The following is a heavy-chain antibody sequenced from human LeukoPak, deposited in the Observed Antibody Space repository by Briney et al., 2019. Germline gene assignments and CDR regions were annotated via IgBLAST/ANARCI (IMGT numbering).Heavy chain of an antibody. J-gene: IGHJ4*02. V-gene: IGHV3-23*01. CDR2: ITGSGGNT. CDR1: GFTFSNYA. Sequence: PGGSLRLSCAASGFTFSNYAMSWVRQAPGKGLEWVSAITGSGGNTYYADSVKGRFTISRDNSKNTLYLQMNNLRDEDTAVYYCAKWGDFDVLTGYYVPDFWGQGTLVTVSS. CDR3: AKWGDFDVLTGYYVPDF. D-gene: IGHD3-9*01.